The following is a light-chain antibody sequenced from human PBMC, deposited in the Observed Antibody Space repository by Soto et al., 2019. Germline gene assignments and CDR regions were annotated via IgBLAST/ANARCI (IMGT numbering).Light chain of an antibody. CDR2: EDN. J-gene: IGLJ1*01. V-gene: IGLV2-14*01. CDR1: SSDVGGYNY. CDR3: SSSTSSTTLYV. Sequence: QSVLTQPASVSGSPGQSITISCTGISSDVGGYNYVSWYQQHPGKAPKLMIYEDNKRPSGVSNRFSGSKFGNTASLTISGLLAEDEADYYCSSSTSSTTLYVFGTGTKVTVL.